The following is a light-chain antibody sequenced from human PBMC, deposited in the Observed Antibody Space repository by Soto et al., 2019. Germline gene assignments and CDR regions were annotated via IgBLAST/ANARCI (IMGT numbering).Light chain of an antibody. CDR3: QQYNSYSKT. V-gene: IGKV1-5*03. J-gene: IGKJ1*01. CDR2: KAS. CDR1: QSISSW. Sequence: DIQMTQSPSTLSASVGDRVTITCRASQSISSWLAWYQQKPGKAPKLLIYKASSLESGVPSRFSGSGSGTEFNLTISSLQPDHFATYYCQQYNSYSKTFGQGTKVDIK.